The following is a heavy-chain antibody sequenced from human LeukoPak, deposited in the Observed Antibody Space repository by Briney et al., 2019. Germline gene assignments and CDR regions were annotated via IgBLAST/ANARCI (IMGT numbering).Heavy chain of an antibody. CDR1: GGTFSSYA. CDR3: ARGSIFGVVIEAWFDP. Sequence: SVKVSCKASGGTFSSYAISWVRQAPGQGLGWMGGIIPIFGTANYAQKFQGRVTITADESTSTAYMELSSLRSEDTAVYYCARGSIFGVVIEAWFDPWGQGTLVTVSS. J-gene: IGHJ5*02. V-gene: IGHV1-69*13. D-gene: IGHD3-3*01. CDR2: IIPIFGTA.